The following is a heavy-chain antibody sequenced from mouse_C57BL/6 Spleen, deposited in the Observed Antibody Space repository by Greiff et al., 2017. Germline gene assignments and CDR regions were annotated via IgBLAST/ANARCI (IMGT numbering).Heavy chain of an antibody. D-gene: IGHD2-2*01. CDR3: ARVRGYDGYYFDY. CDR2: INYDGSST. Sequence: DVKLVESEGGLVQPGSSMKLSCTASGFTFSDYYMAWVRQVPEKGLEWVANINYDGSSTYYLDSLKSRFIISRDNAKNILYLQMSSLKSEDTATYYCARVRGYDGYYFDYGGQGTTLTVSS. CDR1: GFTFSDYY. J-gene: IGHJ2*01. V-gene: IGHV5-16*01.